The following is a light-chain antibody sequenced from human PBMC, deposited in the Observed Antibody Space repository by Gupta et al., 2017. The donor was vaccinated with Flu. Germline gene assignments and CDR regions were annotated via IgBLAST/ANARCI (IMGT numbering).Light chain of an antibody. Sequence: VATLYPSPRSCATIHCRLHKSVSSHLAWFLQKPGQSPRLLIYGGSTRASGIPDRFSGCGSGTDFTLTISRVESEDFAVYYCMQSHKSSITFGQGTRLEIK. V-gene: IGKV2-28*01. CDR3: MQSHKSSIT. CDR2: GGS. J-gene: IGKJ5*01. CDR1: HCRLHKSVSSH.